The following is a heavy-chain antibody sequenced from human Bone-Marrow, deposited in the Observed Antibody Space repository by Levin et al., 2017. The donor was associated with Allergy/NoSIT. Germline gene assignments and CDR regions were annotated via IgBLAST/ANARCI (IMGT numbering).Heavy chain of an antibody. CDR3: AKGADGSSFVESY. CDR1: GFTFSSYS. J-gene: IGHJ4*02. CDR2: ISSTSTM. D-gene: IGHD3-3*01. Sequence: PGGSLRLSCAASGFTFSSYSMNWVRQAPGKGLEWVSYISSTSTMYYADSVKGRFTISRDNAKNSLYLQMNNLRAEDTAMYYCAKGADGSSFVESYWGQGTLVTVSS. V-gene: IGHV3-48*04.